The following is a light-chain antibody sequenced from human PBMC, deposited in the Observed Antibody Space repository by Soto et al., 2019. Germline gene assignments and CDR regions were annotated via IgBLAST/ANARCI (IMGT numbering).Light chain of an antibody. V-gene: IGKV3-20*01. CDR3: QQYSSQTQT. Sequence: EILLTQSPGTLSLSPADRATLSCRASETVTGKYLAWYQQKVGQAPRFLIFAASNRATGIPERLSGSGYGTDFTITISRMENEDFEMYLCQQYSSQTQTFGQGTKVDIK. CDR1: ETVTGKY. CDR2: AAS. J-gene: IGKJ1*01.